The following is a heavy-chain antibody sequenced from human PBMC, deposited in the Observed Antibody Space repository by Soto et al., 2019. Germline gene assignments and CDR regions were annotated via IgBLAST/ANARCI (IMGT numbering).Heavy chain of an antibody. D-gene: IGHD6-13*01. CDR1: GGSISSGGYY. CDR2: IYYSGST. V-gene: IGHV4-31*01. CDR3: ASHHSRSYYYYYGMDV. J-gene: IGHJ6*02. Sequence: QVQLQESGPGLVKPSQTLSLTCTVSGGSISSGGYYWSWIRQHPGKGLEWIGYIYYSGSTYYNPSLPRLVTLSVDTSKNQLSLKLSSVTAADTAVYYCASHHSRSYYYYYGMDVWGQGTTVTVSS.